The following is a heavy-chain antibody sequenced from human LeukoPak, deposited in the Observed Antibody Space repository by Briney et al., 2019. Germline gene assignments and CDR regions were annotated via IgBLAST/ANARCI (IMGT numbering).Heavy chain of an antibody. CDR2: IDGPTFRT. D-gene: IGHD6-19*01. J-gene: IGHJ4*02. CDR3: ARVASGWGGDY. CDR1: GFTFSNYA. Sequence: GGSLRLSCAASGFTFSNYAMHWVRQAPGKGLEWLSTIDGPTFRTHYADSVMGRFTISRDNSKNTLYLQMNSLRAEDTAVYYCARVASGWGGDYWGQGTLVTVSS. V-gene: IGHV3-23*01.